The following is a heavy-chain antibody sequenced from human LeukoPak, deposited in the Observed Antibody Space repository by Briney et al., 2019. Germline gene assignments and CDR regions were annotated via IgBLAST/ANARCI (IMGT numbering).Heavy chain of an antibody. V-gene: IGHV3-15*01. CDR1: GFTFSNAW. Sequence: GGSLRLSCAASGFTFSNAWMSWVRQAPGKGLEWVGRIKSRTDGGTTDYAAPVKGRFTISRDDSKNTLYLQMNSLRAEDTAVYYCVREKMDIVATIRRSSDFYYYYYMDVWGKGTTVTVSS. J-gene: IGHJ6*03. CDR2: IKSRTDGGTT. D-gene: IGHD5-12*01. CDR3: VREKMDIVATIRRSSDFYYYYYMDV.